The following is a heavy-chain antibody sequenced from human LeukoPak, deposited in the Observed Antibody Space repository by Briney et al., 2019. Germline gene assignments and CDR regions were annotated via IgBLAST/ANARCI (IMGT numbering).Heavy chain of an antibody. J-gene: IGHJ4*02. CDR2: ISGSGGST. CDR3: AKVAGPYGSGSHIDY. Sequence: GGTLRLSCAASGFTFSSYGMSWVRQAPGKGLEWVSAISGSGGSTYYADSVKGRFTISRDNSKNTLYLQMNSLRAEDTAVYYCAKVAGPYGSGSHIDYWGQGTLVTVSS. D-gene: IGHD3-10*01. V-gene: IGHV3-23*01. CDR1: GFTFSSYG.